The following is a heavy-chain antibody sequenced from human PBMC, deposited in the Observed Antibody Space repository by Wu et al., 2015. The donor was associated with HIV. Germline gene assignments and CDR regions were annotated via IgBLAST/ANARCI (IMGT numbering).Heavy chain of an antibody. CDR2: INPKSGGT. CDR1: GYTFTDYY. J-gene: IGHJ4*02. D-gene: IGHD6-19*01. CDR3: ARSHKWLQLRYQRNFDS. Sequence: QVQLVQSGAEVKNPGASVKVSCKASGYTFTDYYIYWVRQAPGQGLEWMGWINPKSGGTNCAQVFRGRLTLTRNTSNTTVYMELKRLTSEDTAMYFCARSHKWLQLRYQRNFDSVGPGNTGHRLL. V-gene: IGHV1-2*02.